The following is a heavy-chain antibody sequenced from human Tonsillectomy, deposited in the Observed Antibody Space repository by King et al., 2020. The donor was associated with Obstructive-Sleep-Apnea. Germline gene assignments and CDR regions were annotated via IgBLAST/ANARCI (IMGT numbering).Heavy chain of an antibody. CDR3: AKPGIVAATEVDYFDY. CDR1: GFTFSSYA. Sequence: VQLVESGGGLVHPGGSLRLSCAASGFTFSSYAMSWVRQAPGKGLEWVSAISGSGGSTYYADSVKGRFTISRDNSKNTLYLQMNSLRAEDTAVYYCAKPGIVAATEVDYFDYWGQGTLVTVSS. V-gene: IGHV3-23*04. D-gene: IGHD6-25*01. CDR2: ISGSGGST. J-gene: IGHJ4*02.